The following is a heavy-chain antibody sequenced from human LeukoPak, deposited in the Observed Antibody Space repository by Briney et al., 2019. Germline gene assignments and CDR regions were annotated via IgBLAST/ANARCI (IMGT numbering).Heavy chain of an antibody. CDR3: AREELGYYYDSSSDY. V-gene: IGHV1-18*01. J-gene: IGHJ4*02. CDR1: GYAFTSYG. D-gene: IGHD3-22*01. Sequence: ASVKVSCKASGYAFTSYGISWVRQAPGQGLEWMGWISAYNGNTNYAQKLQGRVTMTTDASTSTAYMELRSLTSDDTAVYYCAREELGYYYDSSSDYWGQGTLVTVSS. CDR2: ISAYNGNT.